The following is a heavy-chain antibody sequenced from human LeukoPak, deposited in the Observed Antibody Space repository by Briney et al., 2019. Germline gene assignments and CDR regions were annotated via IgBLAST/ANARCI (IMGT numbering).Heavy chain of an antibody. CDR2: IYYSGST. CDR3: ARGSLDY. Sequence: SETLSLTCTVSGGSISSYYWSWIRQPPGKGLEWVGYIYYSGSTTYNPSLKSRVTISVETSKNQFSLKLGSVTAADTAVYYCARGSLDYWGQGTLVTVSS. CDR1: GGSISSYY. V-gene: IGHV4-59*01. J-gene: IGHJ4*02.